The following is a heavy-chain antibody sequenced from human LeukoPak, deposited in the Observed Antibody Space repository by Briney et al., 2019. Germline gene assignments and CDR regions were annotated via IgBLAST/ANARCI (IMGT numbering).Heavy chain of an antibody. CDR3: ARQTGGALTGYYMDV. V-gene: IGHV1-46*01. J-gene: IGHJ6*03. Sequence: ASVKVSCKASGYTFTSYYMHWVRQAPGQGLEWMGIINPSGGSTSYAQKFQGRVTMTRDTSTSTVYMELSSLRSEDTAVYYCARQTGGALTGYYMDVWGKGTTVTISS. D-gene: IGHD3-9*01. CDR2: INPSGGST. CDR1: GYTFTSYY.